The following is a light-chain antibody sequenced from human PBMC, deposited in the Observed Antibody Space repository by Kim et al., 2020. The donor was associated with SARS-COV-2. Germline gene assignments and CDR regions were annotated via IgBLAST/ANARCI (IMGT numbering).Light chain of an antibody. Sequence: LGQTAGITCQGDSLRSYYASCYQQKPGQAPVLVIYGKNNRPSGIPDRFSGSSSGNTASLTITGAQAEDEADYYCNSRDSSGNHLVVFGGGTQLTVL. CDR3: NSRDSSGNHLVV. J-gene: IGLJ2*01. CDR1: SLRSYY. CDR2: GKN. V-gene: IGLV3-19*01.